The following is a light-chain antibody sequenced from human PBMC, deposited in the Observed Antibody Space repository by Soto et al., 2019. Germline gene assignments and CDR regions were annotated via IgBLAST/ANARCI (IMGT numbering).Light chain of an antibody. Sequence: EIVMTQSPGTLSVSPGERATLSCRASQSVSSNLAWYQQKPGQAPSLLIYGASTRATGIPARFSGSGSGTEFALTISSLQSEDFAVYSCQQYNNWPRTSGQGTKV. CDR2: GAS. V-gene: IGKV3-15*01. CDR1: QSVSSN. CDR3: QQYNNWPRT. J-gene: IGKJ1*01.